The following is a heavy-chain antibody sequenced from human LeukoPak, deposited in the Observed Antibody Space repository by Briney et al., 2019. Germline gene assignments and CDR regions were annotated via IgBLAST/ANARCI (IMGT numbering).Heavy chain of an antibody. CDR3: ATSRDSSGYYGDY. CDR2: MNPNSGNT. V-gene: IGHV1-8*01. CDR1: GHTFTSYD. J-gene: IGHJ4*02. D-gene: IGHD3-22*01. Sequence: ASVKVSCKASGHTFTSYDINWVRQATGQGLEWMGWMNPNSGNTGYAQKFQGRVTMTRNTSISTAYMELSSLRSEDTAVYYCATSRDSSGYYGDYWGQGTLVTVSS.